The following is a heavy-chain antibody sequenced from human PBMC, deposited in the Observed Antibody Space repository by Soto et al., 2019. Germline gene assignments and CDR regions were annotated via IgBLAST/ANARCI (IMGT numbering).Heavy chain of an antibody. CDR3: AKAQEGDMTLLIVVTYRMDA. Sequence: PGGSLRLSCAASGFNFNDYAMSWVRQAPGKGLEWVAVISGNGGFRYYADFVKGRFTVSRDNSKNTVYLQMSNLGSEDTAVYYCAKAQEGDMTLLIVVTYRMDAWGRGTTVTVSS. D-gene: IGHD2-8*01. J-gene: IGHJ6*02. V-gene: IGHV3-23*01. CDR1: GFNFNDYA. CDR2: ISGNGGFR.